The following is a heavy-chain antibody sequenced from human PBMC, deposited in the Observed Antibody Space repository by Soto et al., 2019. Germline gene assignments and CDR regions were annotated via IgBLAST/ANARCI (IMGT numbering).Heavy chain of an antibody. D-gene: IGHD6-6*01. CDR3: ARQLKIAARNTTGVYYYYYGMDV. Sequence: GGSLRLSCAASGFTFSSYDMHWVRQATGKGLEWVSAIGTAGDPYYPGSVKGRFTISRENAKNSLYLQMNSRRAGDTAVYYCARQLKIAARNTTGVYYYYYGMDVWGQGTTVTVSS. V-gene: IGHV3-13*05. CDR2: IGTAGDP. J-gene: IGHJ6*02. CDR1: GFTFSSYD.